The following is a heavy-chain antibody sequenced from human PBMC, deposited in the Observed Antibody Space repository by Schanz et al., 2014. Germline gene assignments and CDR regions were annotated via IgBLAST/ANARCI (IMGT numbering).Heavy chain of an antibody. CDR3: ARDGYSVVVISPTESFDI. Sequence: VQLVESGGGLVQPGGSLRLSCTASGFPFSDYFMAWIRQAPGKGLEWVAFINSDGTKRFYADSVKSRFTISRDNSRNTLYLQMNSLRAEDTAVYYCARDGYSVVVISPTESFDIWGQGTMVTVSP. J-gene: IGHJ3*02. V-gene: IGHV3-33*08. D-gene: IGHD2-21*01. CDR1: GFPFSDYF. CDR2: INSDGTKR.